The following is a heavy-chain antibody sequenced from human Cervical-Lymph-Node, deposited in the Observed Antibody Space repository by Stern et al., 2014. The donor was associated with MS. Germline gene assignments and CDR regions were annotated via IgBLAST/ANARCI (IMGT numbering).Heavy chain of an antibody. CDR2: IIAIIGTT. Sequence: VQLVESGAEVRKPGSSVKVSCKVSGGTLSSNTIVWARQAPGQGLQWMGGIIAIIGTTDYAQKFHDRVTITADESTNTVYMEVTSLTSEDTAVYYCARVIGDGYDSLDDWGQGTLVTVSS. D-gene: IGHD5-24*01. V-gene: IGHV1-69*01. J-gene: IGHJ4*02. CDR3: ARVIGDGYDSLDD. CDR1: GGTLSSNT.